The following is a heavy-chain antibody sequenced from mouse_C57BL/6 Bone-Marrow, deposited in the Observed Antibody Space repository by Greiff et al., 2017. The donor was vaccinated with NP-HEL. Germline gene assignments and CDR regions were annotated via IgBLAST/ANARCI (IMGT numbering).Heavy chain of an antibody. CDR2: ISDGGSYT. D-gene: IGHD1-1*01. Sequence: EVQLVESGGGLVKPGGSLKLSCAASGFTFSSYAMSWVRQTPEKRLEWVATISDGGSYTSYPDNVKGRFTISRDNAKNNLYLQMSHLKSEDTAMYYCARGRAITTVVATFDAMDYWGQGTSVTVSS. J-gene: IGHJ4*01. CDR3: ARGRAITTVVATFDAMDY. CDR1: GFTFSSYA. V-gene: IGHV5-4*01.